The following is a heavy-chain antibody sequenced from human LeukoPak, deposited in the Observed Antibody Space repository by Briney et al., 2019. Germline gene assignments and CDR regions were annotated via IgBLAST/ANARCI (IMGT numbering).Heavy chain of an antibody. CDR2: IYYSGST. D-gene: IGHD3-10*01. J-gene: IGHJ3*02. V-gene: IGHV4-59*12. CDR1: GGSISPYY. CDR3: TRSEIPLPQGMFRGPPFDI. Sequence: SETLSLTCTVSGGSISPYYWSWIRLPPGKGLEWIGYIYYSGSTNYNPSLKSRVTISVDTSKNQFSLKLSSVPAADTAVYYCTRSEIPLPQGMFRGPPFDIWGQGTMVTVSS.